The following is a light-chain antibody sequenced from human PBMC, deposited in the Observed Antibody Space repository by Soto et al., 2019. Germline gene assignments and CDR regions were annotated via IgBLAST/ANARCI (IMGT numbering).Light chain of an antibody. V-gene: IGKV2-28*01. CDR3: MQALQTPPWT. CDR1: QSLLHSNGYNY. J-gene: IGKJ1*01. CDR2: LGS. Sequence: DIVMTQSPLSLPVTPGEPASISCRSSQSLLHSNGYNYLDWYLQKPGQSPQLLIYLGSNRASGVPDRFSGSGSGTDFTLKISRAEAEDVGVYYCMQALQTPPWTFGQGTKVEIK.